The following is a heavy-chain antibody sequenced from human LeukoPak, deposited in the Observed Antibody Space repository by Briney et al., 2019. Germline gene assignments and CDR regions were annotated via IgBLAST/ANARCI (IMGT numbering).Heavy chain of an antibody. J-gene: IGHJ4*02. CDR3: AKDLGSICGVYFDY. Sequence: GGSLRLSCAASGFTFSSYGMSWVRQAPGKGLEWVSAISGSGGSTYYADSVKGRFTISRDNSKNTLYLQMNSLRAEDTAVYYCAKDLGSICGVYFDYWGQGTLVTVSS. CDR2: ISGSGGST. CDR1: GFTFSSYG. D-gene: IGHD1-26*01. V-gene: IGHV3-23*01.